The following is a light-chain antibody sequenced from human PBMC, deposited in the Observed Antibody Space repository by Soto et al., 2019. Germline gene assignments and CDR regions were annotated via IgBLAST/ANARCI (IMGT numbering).Light chain of an antibody. CDR3: SSHTSGSTRV. V-gene: IGLV2-14*01. J-gene: IGLJ1*01. Sequence: QSVLTQPASVSGSPGQSIAISCTGTSSDVGGYDYVSWYQQQPDKAPKLMIYEVTKRPSGVSNRFSGSKSGNTASLTISGLQSEDEADYYCSSHTSGSTRVFGTGTKV. CDR1: SSDVGGYDY. CDR2: EVT.